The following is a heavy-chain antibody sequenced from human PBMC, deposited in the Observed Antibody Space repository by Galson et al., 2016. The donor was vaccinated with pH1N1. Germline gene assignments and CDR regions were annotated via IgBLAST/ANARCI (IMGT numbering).Heavy chain of an antibody. D-gene: IGHD3-16*02. J-gene: IGHJ4*02. V-gene: IGHV3-7*01. CDR1: GFTFSNYW. Sequence: SLRLSCAASGFTFSNYWMHWVRQVPGKGREWVANIKEDGSETYYVDSVRGRFTISRDNAKNSLYLQMNSLRDEDTALYYCARAIGSRSAYWGQGTLITVSS. CDR3: ARAIGSRSAY. CDR2: IKEDGSET.